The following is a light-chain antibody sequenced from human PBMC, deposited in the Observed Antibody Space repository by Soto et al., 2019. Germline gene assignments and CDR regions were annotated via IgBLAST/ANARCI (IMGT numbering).Light chain of an antibody. J-gene: IGKJ2*01. CDR3: QQYDKIPPT. CDR2: GAS. V-gene: IGKV1-33*01. CDR1: QDISNY. Sequence: DIQMTQSPSSLSASVGDRVTITCQASQDISNYLNWYQQKPGKAPKLLIYGASNLETGVPSRFSGRGSGTRFSFTISSLQPEDIATYYCQQYDKIPPTFGQGTKLEIK.